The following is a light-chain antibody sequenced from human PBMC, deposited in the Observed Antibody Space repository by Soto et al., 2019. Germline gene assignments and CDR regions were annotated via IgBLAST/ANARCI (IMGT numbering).Light chain of an antibody. J-gene: IGKJ4*01. Sequence: EIVLTQSPATLSLSPGERATLSCRASQSVRTFLAWYQQKPGQAPRLLIYDASKRATGIPDRFSGSGSGTDFTLTISSLEPEDFAVYYCQQRSTWPLALTFGGGTKVEI. CDR1: QSVRTF. V-gene: IGKV3-11*01. CDR2: DAS. CDR3: QQRSTWPLALT.